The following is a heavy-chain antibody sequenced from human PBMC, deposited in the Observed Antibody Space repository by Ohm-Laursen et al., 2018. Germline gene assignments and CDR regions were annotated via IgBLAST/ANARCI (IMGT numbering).Heavy chain of an antibody. CDR2: INPNSGDT. D-gene: IGHD1-26*01. V-gene: IGHV1-2*02. J-gene: IGHJ4*02. CDR3: ARGSILGGATANDY. CDR1: GYTFTGYY. Sequence: ASVKVSCKPSGYTFTGYYMHWVRQAPGQGLEWMGGINPNSGDTGYVQKFQGRVTMTRDTSITTAYMELSRLTSDDAAVYYCARGSILGGATANDYWGQGTLVTVSS.